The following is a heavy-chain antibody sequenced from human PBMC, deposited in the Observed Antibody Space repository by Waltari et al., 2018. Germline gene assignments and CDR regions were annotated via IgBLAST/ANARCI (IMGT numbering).Heavy chain of an antibody. D-gene: IGHD6-19*01. J-gene: IGHJ3*02. Sequence: QVQLVQSGAEVKKPGASVKVSCKASGSTFTRSAMHWVRQAPGQRLEWMGWIHTGNGNTKYSQKFQGRVTITRDTSASTAYMELSSVRSEDTAIYYCARSSGWDAFDISGQGTMVTVSS. CDR2: IHTGNGNT. CDR1: GSTFTRSA. V-gene: IGHV1-3*04. CDR3: ARSSGWDAFDI.